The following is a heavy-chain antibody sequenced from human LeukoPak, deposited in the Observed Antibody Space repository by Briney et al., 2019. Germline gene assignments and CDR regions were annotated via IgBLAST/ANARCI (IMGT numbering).Heavy chain of an antibody. CDR1: GGSISSYY. D-gene: IGHD3-10*01. J-gene: IGHJ4*02. Sequence: SETLSLTCTVSGGSISSYYWSWIRQPPGKGLEWIGYIYYSGSTNYNPSLKSRVTISVDTSKNQFSLKLSSVTAADTAVYYCARQRWFEESYYFDYWGQGTLVTVSS. V-gene: IGHV4-59*01. CDR3: ARQRWFEESYYFDY. CDR2: IYYSGST.